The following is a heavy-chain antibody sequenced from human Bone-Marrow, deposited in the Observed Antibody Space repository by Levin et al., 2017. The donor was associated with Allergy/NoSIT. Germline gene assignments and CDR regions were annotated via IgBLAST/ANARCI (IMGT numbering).Heavy chain of an antibody. CDR2: ISWNSGSI. D-gene: IGHD6-19*01. CDR3: AKDRGWIAVAGSYGMDV. J-gene: IGHJ6*02. V-gene: IGHV3-9*01. CDR1: GFTFDDYA. Sequence: GGSLRLSCAASGFTFDDYAMHWVRQAPGKGLEWVSGISWNSGSIGYADSVKGRFTISRDNAKNSLYLQMNSLRAEDTALYYCAKDRGWIAVAGSYGMDVWGQGTTVTVSS.